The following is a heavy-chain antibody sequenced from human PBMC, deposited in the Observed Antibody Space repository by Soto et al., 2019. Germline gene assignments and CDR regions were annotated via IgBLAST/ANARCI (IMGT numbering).Heavy chain of an antibody. D-gene: IGHD6-25*01. CDR2: IYWDDDK. J-gene: IGHJ1*01. Sequence: QITLKESGPTLVNPTQTLTLTCSFSGFSLTTNGVGVGWIRQPPGKALEWLALIYWDDDKRYSPSLRSRLTITKDTSKNQVVLTMTDIDPVDAATYYCAHRAAAVEPTGAEYFHHWGQGTLVTVSS. CDR3: AHRAAAVEPTGAEYFHH. CDR1: GFSLTTNGVG. V-gene: IGHV2-5*02.